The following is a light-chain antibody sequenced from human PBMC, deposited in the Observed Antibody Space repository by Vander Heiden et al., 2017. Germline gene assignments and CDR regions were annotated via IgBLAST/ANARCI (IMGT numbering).Light chain of an antibody. Sequence: DIQMTPSPSSVSASVGDRVTIPCRASQAISTWLAWYQQKSGKAPKLLIHAASTLESGVPSRFSGSGSGTEFSLTISSLQPEDVATYYCQQANGFPRTFGGGTKVEIK. CDR3: QQANGFPRT. CDR1: QAISTW. V-gene: IGKV1D-12*01. CDR2: AAS. J-gene: IGKJ4*01.